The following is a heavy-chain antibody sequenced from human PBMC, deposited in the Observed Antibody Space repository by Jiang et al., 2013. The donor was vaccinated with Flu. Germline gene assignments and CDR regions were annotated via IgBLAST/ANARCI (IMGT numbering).Heavy chain of an antibody. V-gene: IGHV1-46*01. CDR3: ASGGPYDSKDWFDP. D-gene: IGHD3-22*01. Sequence: TSYAQKFQGRVTMTRDTSTSTVYMELSSLRSEDTASYYCASGGPYDSKDWFDPWGQGTLVTVSS. J-gene: IGHJ5*02. CDR2: T.